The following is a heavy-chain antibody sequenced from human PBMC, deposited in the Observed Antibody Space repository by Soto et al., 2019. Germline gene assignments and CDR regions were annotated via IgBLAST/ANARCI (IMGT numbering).Heavy chain of an antibody. J-gene: IGHJ4*02. Sequence: QVQLVESGGGVVQPGRSLSLSCAASGFTFSDYPMHWVRQAPGKGLGWVAVISYDGRVKYYVDSVKGRFTISRDDSKNTLYRQMNSLRVDDTAVYYCARDFIVGAPDYFDYWGQGTLVTVSS. D-gene: IGHD1-26*01. CDR3: ARDFIVGAPDYFDY. CDR1: GFTFSDYP. V-gene: IGHV3-30*04. CDR2: ISYDGRVK.